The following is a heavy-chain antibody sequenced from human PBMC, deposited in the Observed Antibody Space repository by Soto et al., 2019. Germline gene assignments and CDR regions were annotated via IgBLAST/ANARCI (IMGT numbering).Heavy chain of an antibody. Sequence: SETLSLTCTVSGGSISSGDYYWSWIRQPPGKGLEWIGYIYYSGSTYYNPSLKSRVTISVDTSKNQFSLKLSSVTAADTAVYYCARVHRLPRRWFDPWGQGTLVTSPQ. CDR3: ARVHRLPRRWFDP. V-gene: IGHV4-30-4*01. CDR1: GGSISSGDYY. J-gene: IGHJ5*02. D-gene: IGHD4-17*01. CDR2: IYYSGST.